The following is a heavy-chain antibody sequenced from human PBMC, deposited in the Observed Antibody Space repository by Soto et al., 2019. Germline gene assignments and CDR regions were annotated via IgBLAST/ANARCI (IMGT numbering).Heavy chain of an antibody. D-gene: IGHD2-2*01. V-gene: IGHV3-33*01. CDR3: ADQLYSTTWSQIEK. CDR1: GLVFSNYG. J-gene: IGHJ4*02. Sequence: QVQLVESGGGVVQPGRSLRLSCAASGLVFSNYGMHWFRQAPGKGLEWVAVIWFDGSTKDYSESVKGRFTVSRDNSKNRVDLQMNSLRDEDTALYYCADQLYSTTWSQIEKWGQGNLVTVSS. CDR2: IWFDGSTK.